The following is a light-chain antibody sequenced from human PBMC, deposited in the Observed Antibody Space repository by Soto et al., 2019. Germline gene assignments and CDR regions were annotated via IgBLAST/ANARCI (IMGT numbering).Light chain of an antibody. V-gene: IGLV2-14*03. Sequence: QSALTQPASVSGSPGQSITISCTGTSSDVGGYNFVSWYQQHPGKVPKLMIFDVNRRPSGVSDRFSGSKSGNTASLTISGLQAEDEGDYYCCSYTSSSAHVFGSGTKVTVL. J-gene: IGLJ1*01. CDR3: CSYTSSSAHV. CDR1: SSDVGGYNF. CDR2: DVN.